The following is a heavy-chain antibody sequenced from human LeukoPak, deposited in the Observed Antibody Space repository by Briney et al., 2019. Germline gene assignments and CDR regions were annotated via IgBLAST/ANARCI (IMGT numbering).Heavy chain of an antibody. Sequence: ASVKVSCKASGYTFTSYDINWVRQATGQGLEWMGWMNPNSGNTGYAQKFQGRVTMTRNTSISTAYMELSSLRSEDTAVYYCAYENSYQLLYRGVDYWGQGTLVTVSS. D-gene: IGHD2-2*02. CDR3: AYENSYQLLYRGVDY. CDR1: GYTFTSYD. V-gene: IGHV1-8*01. CDR2: MNPNSGNT. J-gene: IGHJ4*02.